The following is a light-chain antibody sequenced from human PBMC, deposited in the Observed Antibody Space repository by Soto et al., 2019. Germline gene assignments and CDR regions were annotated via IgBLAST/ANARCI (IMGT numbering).Light chain of an antibody. CDR3: QQYGSSFT. J-gene: IGKJ3*01. V-gene: IGKV3-20*01. CDR1: QSVSSSY. CDR2: GAS. Sequence: IVLTQSPGTLSLSPGARATLSCRARQSVSSSYLAWYQQKPGQAPRLLIYGASSRATGIPDRFSGSVSGTDFTLTISRLEPEDFAVYYCQQYGSSFTFGPGTKVDIK.